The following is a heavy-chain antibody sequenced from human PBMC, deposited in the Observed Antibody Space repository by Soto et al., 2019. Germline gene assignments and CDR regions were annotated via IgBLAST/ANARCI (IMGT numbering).Heavy chain of an antibody. CDR1: GYTFTSYG. J-gene: IGHJ5*02. D-gene: IGHD3-3*01. V-gene: IGHV1-18*01. CDR3: ARAGASITIFGVVENWFDP. CDR2: ISAYNGNT. Sequence: QVQLVQSGAEVKKPGASVKVSCKASGYTFTSYGISWVRQAPGQVLEWMGWISAYNGNTNYAQKLQGRVTMTTDTSTSTAYMELRSLRSDDTAVYYCARAGASITIFGVVENWFDPWGQGTLVTVTS.